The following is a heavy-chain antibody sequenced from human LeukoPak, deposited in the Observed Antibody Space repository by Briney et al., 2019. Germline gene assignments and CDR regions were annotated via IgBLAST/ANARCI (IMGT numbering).Heavy chain of an antibody. J-gene: IGHJ4*02. V-gene: IGHV1-8*01. D-gene: IGHD6-19*01. CDR1: GYTFTSYD. CDR3: VKDQREAYGSGWSRDFDY. CDR2: MNPNSGNT. Sequence: ASVKVSCKASGYTFTSYDINWVRQATGQGLEWMGWMNPNSGNTGYAQKFQGRVTFTRDTSTITAYMELSSLRAEDTDVYYRVKDQREAYGSGWSRDFDYWGQGTLVTVSS.